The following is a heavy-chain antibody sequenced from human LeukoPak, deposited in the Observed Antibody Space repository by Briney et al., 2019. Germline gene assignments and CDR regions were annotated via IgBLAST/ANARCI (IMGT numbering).Heavy chain of an antibody. CDR3: ARVEDYDILTGFDY. J-gene: IGHJ4*02. CDR1: GFTFSSYE. CDR2: ISSSGSTI. D-gene: IGHD3-9*01. V-gene: IGHV3-48*03. Sequence: GGSLRLSCAASGFTFSSYEMNWVRQAPGKGLEWASYISSSGSTIYYADSVKGRFTISRDNAKNSLYLQMNSLRAEDTAVYYCARVEDYDILTGFDYWGQGTLVTVSS.